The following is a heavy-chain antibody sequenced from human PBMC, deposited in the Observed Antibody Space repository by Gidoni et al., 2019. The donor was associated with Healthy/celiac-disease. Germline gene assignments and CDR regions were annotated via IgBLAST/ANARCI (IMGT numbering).Heavy chain of an antibody. CDR2: ISYDGSNK. D-gene: IGHD3-22*01. CDR1: GFTFRSYA. Sequence: QVQLVESGGGVVQPGSSLRLSCAASGFTFRSYAMHWVRQAPGKGLEWVAVISYDGSNKYYADSVKGRFTISRDNSKNTLYLQMNSLRAEDTAVYYCARDQRYYDSSGYLDYWGQGTLVTVSS. J-gene: IGHJ4*02. V-gene: IGHV3-30*04. CDR3: ARDQRYYDSSGYLDY.